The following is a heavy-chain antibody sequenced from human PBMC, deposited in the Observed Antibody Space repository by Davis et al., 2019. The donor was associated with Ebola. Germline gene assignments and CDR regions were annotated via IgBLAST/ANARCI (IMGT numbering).Heavy chain of an antibody. J-gene: IGHJ4*02. Sequence: PSETLSLTCLVSGGSISSPFWTWIRQSPGKGLEWIGYIHSSGNTNYNPSFKSRVTVSLDASKSQSSLKLGSVTAADTAVYYCARGRHLSVSPFAYWGQGILVTVSP. V-gene: IGHV4-59*11. CDR3: ARGRHLSVSPFAY. CDR1: GGSISSPF. CDR2: IHSSGNT. D-gene: IGHD5/OR15-5a*01.